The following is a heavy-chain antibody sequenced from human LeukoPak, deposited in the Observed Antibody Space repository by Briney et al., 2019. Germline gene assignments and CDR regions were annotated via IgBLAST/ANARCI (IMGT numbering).Heavy chain of an antibody. CDR2: IIPIFGTA. CDR1: GGTFSSYA. CDR3: ARDPDPLESRAVTTLYIDY. Sequence: SVKVSCKASGGTFSSYAISWVRQAPGQGLEWVGRIIPIFGTANYAQKFQGRVTITTDESTSTAYMELSSLRSEDTAVYYCARDPDPLESRAVTTLYIDYWGQGTLVTVSS. V-gene: IGHV1-69*05. J-gene: IGHJ4*02. D-gene: IGHD4-17*01.